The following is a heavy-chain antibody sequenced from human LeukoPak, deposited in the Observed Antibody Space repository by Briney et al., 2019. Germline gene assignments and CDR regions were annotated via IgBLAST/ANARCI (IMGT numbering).Heavy chain of an antibody. Sequence: ASVKVSCKASGYTFTSYGISWVRQAPGQGLEWMGWMNPNSGNTGYAQKFQGRVTMTRNTSISTAYMELSSLRSEDTAVYYCARPQRRGYSYGYSDYGMDVWGQGTTVTVSS. V-gene: IGHV1-8*02. CDR2: MNPNSGNT. D-gene: IGHD5-18*01. CDR1: GYTFTSYG. CDR3: ARPQRRGYSYGYSDYGMDV. J-gene: IGHJ6*02.